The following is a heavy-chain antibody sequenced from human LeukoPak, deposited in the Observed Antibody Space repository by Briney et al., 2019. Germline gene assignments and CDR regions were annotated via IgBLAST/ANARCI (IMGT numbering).Heavy chain of an antibody. CDR1: GFTFSNYA. CDR2: ISYDGSNR. CDR3: ARGPYGGS. D-gene: IGHD4-23*01. J-gene: IGHJ5*02. Sequence: QPGRSLRLSCAASGFTFSNYAMYWVRQAPGKGLEWVAVISYDGSNRYYADSVKGRFTISRDNSKNTLYLQMNSLRVEDTAVYYCARGPYGGSWGQGTPVTVSS. V-gene: IGHV3-30-3*01.